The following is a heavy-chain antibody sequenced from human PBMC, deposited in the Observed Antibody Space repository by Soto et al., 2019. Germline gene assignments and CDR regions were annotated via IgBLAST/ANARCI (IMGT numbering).Heavy chain of an antibody. V-gene: IGHV3-23*01. CDR1: GFTFSIFA. CDR2: ISGSGGST. CDR3: AKEVSLGSTVDLGY. Sequence: GGSLRLSCADSGFTFSIFAMSWVRQSPGKGLEWVSTISGSGGSTYYADAVKGRFTISRDNSMGTLYLQMKSLRVEDTAIYYCAKEVSLGSTVDLGYWGQGALVPVSS. J-gene: IGHJ4*02. D-gene: IGHD7-27*01.